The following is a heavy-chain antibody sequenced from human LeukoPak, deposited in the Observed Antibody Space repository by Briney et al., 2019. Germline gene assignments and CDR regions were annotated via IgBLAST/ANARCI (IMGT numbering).Heavy chain of an antibody. V-gene: IGHV3-21*01. Sequence: GGSLRLSCAASGFTFSSYSMNWVRQAPGKGLEWVSSISSSSSYIYYADSVKGRFTISRDNAKNSLYLQMNSPRAEDTAVYYCARADWNDGAGSDYWGQGTLVTVSS. CDR3: ARADWNDGAGSDY. CDR1: GFTFSSYS. D-gene: IGHD1-1*01. CDR2: ISSSSSYI. J-gene: IGHJ4*02.